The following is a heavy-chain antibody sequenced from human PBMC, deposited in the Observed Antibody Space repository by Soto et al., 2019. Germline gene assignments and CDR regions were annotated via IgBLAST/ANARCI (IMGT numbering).Heavy chain of an antibody. CDR1: GFTFSAYW. J-gene: IGHJ3*02. Sequence: GGSLRLSCAASGFTFSAYWMSWVRQAPGKGLEWVGNIKQDGSEKQYVDSVKGRLTISRDNAKNSLYLQMNSLRAEDTAVYYCARDPADSGWGAFDIWGQGTMVTVSS. D-gene: IGHD6-19*01. V-gene: IGHV3-7*03. CDR3: ARDPADSGWGAFDI. CDR2: IKQDGSEK.